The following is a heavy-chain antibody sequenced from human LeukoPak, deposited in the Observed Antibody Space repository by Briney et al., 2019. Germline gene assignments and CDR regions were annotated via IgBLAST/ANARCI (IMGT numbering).Heavy chain of an antibody. V-gene: IGHV3-9*01. CDR3: AKEAKLGDYVDY. CDR2: ISRNSGSI. CDR1: GFTFDNYA. J-gene: IGHJ4*02. D-gene: IGHD2-15*01. Sequence: SLRLSCAASGFTFDNYAMHWVRQAPGKGLEWVSGISRNSGSIGYADYVKGRFTISRDNAKNSLYLQMNSLGAEDTALYYCAKEAKLGDYVDYWGQGTLVTVSS.